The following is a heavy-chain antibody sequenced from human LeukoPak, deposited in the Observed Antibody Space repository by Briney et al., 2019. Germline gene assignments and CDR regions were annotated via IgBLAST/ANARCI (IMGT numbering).Heavy chain of an antibody. Sequence: SETLSLTCAVSGGSISPYYWSWIRQPPGEGLEWIGFIYYTGSTNYNPSLKSRVTISLDTSKNQISLKLNSVTAADTAVYYCARLRVSSWYYFDSWGQGTLVTVSS. V-gene: IGHV4-59*08. CDR1: GGSISPYY. D-gene: IGHD6-13*01. J-gene: IGHJ4*02. CDR2: IYYTGST. CDR3: ARLRVSSWYYFDS.